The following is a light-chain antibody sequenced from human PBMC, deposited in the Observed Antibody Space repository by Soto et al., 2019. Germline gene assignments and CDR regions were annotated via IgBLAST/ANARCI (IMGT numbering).Light chain of an antibody. CDR3: QQYGSSPQT. CDR1: QDISGNY. J-gene: IGKJ1*01. CDR2: GAS. Sequence: EIVLTQSPGTLSLSPGERATLSCRASQDISGNYLAWYQQTPGQAPRLLIYGASNRAAGISDRFSGSGSGTDFTLTISRLEPEDFAVYYCQQYGSSPQTFGQGTRVVIK. V-gene: IGKV3-20*01.